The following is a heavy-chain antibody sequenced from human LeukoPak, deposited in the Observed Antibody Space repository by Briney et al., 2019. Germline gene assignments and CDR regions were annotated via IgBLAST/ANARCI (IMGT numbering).Heavy chain of an antibody. V-gene: IGHV1-69*06. J-gene: IGHJ6*03. D-gene: IGHD3-22*01. CDR2: IIPIFGTA. Sequence: GASVKVSCKASGGTFSSYAISWVRQAPGQGLEWMGGIIPIFGTANYAQKFQGRVTITADKSTSTAYMELSSLRSEDTAVYYCARAGHYYDSSGYYSYYMDVWGKGTTVTVSS. CDR1: GGTFSSYA. CDR3: ARAGHYYDSSGYYSYYMDV.